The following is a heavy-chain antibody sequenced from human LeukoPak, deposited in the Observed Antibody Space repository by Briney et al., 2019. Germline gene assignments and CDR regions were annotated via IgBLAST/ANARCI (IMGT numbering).Heavy chain of an antibody. V-gene: IGHV4-34*01. Sequence: SGTLSLTCAVYGGSFSGYYWSWIRQPPGKGLEWIGEINHSGSTNYNPSLKSRVTISVDTSKNQFSLKLSSVTAADTAVYYCARVLVGGGNEDYFDYWGQGTLVTVSS. CDR2: INHSGST. D-gene: IGHD4-23*01. CDR3: ARVLVGGGNEDYFDY. CDR1: GGSFSGYY. J-gene: IGHJ4*02.